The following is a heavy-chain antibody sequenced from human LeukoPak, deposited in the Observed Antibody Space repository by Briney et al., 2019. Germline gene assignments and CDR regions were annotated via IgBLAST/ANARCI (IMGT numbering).Heavy chain of an antibody. D-gene: IGHD3-16*02. CDR2: ISSSSSYI. V-gene: IGHV3-21*01. J-gene: IGHJ4*02. CDR3: ARDLEAGIYDYVWGSYPRSFDY. Sequence: PGGSLRLSCAASGFTFSSYSMNWVRQAPGKGLEGVSSISSSSSYIYYADSVKGRFTISRDNAKNSLYLQMNSLRAEDTAVYYCARDLEAGIYDYVWGSYPRSFDYWGQGTLVTVSS. CDR1: GFTFSSYS.